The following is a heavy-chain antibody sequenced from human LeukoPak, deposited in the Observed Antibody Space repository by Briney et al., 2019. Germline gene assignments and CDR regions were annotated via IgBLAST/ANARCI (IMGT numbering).Heavy chain of an antibody. Sequence: GGSLRLSRAASRFTPSSYGMQSAREAPGKGLGWVAFIRYDGSAKYYADSVKGRFTISRDKSKNTVYMEMNSLGAADTAVYYCSKVDFDYWGEGTLVTVSS. CDR3: SKVDFDY. V-gene: IGHV3-30*02. CDR2: IRYDGSAK. CDR1: RFTPSSYG. J-gene: IGHJ4*02.